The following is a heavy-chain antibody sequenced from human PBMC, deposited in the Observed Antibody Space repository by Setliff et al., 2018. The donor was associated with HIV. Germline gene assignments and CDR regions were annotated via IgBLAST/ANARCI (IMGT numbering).Heavy chain of an antibody. Sequence: PSETLSLTCTVSGGSASNSRYYWAWIRQPPGKGLEYIGSIYYNEKTYYSPSLKSRVTISIDTSKNQFTLQLSSVTAADTAMYFCARDHGVATVVMDYYSGMDVWGPGTTVTVSS. CDR2: IYYNEKT. CDR1: GGSASNSRYY. V-gene: IGHV4-39*02. CDR3: ARDHGVATVVMDYYSGMDV. D-gene: IGHD5-12*01. J-gene: IGHJ6*02.